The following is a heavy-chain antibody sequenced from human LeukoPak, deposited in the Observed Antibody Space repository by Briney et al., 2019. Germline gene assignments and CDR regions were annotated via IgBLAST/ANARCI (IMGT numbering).Heavy chain of an antibody. J-gene: IGHJ5*02. D-gene: IGHD4-11*01. CDR1: GYTFTSYD. CDR3: ARAAVTTSNWFDP. V-gene: IGHV1-8*01. Sequence: GASVKVSRKASGYTFTSYDINWVRQATGQGLEWMGWMNPNSGNTGYAQKFQGRVTMTRNTSISTAYMELSSLRSEDTAVYYCARAAVTTSNWFDPWGQGTLVTVSS. CDR2: MNPNSGNT.